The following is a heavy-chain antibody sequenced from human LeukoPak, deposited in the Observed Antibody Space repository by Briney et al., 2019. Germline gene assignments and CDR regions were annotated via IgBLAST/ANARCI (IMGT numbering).Heavy chain of an antibody. V-gene: IGHV4-59*01. Sequence: SETLSLTCTVSGGSITSYYWSWIRQSPGKGLEWIGYIYYSGATNYNPSVKSRVTISVDMSKNQFSLKVRSVTAADTAVYYCARDRYGGNSGEFDYWGLGTLVTVSS. CDR1: GGSITSYY. CDR3: ARDRYGGNSGEFDY. D-gene: IGHD4-23*01. CDR2: IYYSGAT. J-gene: IGHJ4*02.